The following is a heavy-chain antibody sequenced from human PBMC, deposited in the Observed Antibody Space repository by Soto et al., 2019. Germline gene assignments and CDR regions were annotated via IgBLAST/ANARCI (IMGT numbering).Heavy chain of an antibody. Sequence: QVQLVESGGGVVQPGRSLRLSCAASGFTFSIYTIHWVRQAPGKGLEWVAVISYDGGNKYYADCVKGRFTISRDNSKNTMDMQMNSLRPEDKAVYYCARDFTKWGAAFVYYYYAIDVWGQGTTVTVSS. CDR2: ISYDGGNK. CDR1: GFTFSIYT. D-gene: IGHD7-27*01. V-gene: IGHV3-30-3*01. CDR3: ARDFTKWGAAFVYYYYAIDV. J-gene: IGHJ6*02.